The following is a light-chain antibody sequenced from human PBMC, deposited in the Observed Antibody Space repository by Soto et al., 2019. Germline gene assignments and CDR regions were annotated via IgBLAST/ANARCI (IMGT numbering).Light chain of an antibody. Sequence: QSALTQHPSASGSPGQSVTISCTGTSSDGGGYNYVSWYQQHPGKAPKLMIYEVSKRPSGVPDRFSGSKSGNTASLTVSGLQAEDEADYYCSSYAGSNIVVFGGGTKLTVL. CDR3: SSYAGSNIVV. CDR1: SSDGGGYNY. V-gene: IGLV2-8*01. CDR2: EVS. J-gene: IGLJ2*01.